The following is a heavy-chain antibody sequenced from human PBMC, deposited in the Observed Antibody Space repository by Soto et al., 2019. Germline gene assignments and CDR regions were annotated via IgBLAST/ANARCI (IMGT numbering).Heavy chain of an antibody. CDR1: GYTFTSYA. Sequence: QVQLVQSGAEVKKPGASVKVSCKASGYTFTSYAMHWVRQAPGQRVEWMGWINAGNGNTKYSQKFQGRVTITRDTSARTADKELRSLRSEDTAVYYCARSSGYYSVDYWGEGTLVTVSS. V-gene: IGHV1-3*01. CDR3: ARSSGYYSVDY. D-gene: IGHD3-22*01. J-gene: IGHJ4*02. CDR2: INAGNGNT.